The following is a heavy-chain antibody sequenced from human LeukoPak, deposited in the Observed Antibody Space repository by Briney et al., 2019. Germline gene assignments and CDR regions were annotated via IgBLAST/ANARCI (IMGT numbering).Heavy chain of an antibody. J-gene: IGHJ5*02. Sequence: PGGSLRLSCAASGFTFDDYAMHWVRQAPGKGLEWVSGISWNSGSIGCADSVKGRFTISRDNAKNSLYLQMNSLRAEDTALYYCAKDAFGFRAAANWFDPWGQGTLVTVSS. D-gene: IGHD6-13*01. CDR1: GFTFDDYA. CDR3: AKDAFGFRAAANWFDP. V-gene: IGHV3-9*01. CDR2: ISWNSGSI.